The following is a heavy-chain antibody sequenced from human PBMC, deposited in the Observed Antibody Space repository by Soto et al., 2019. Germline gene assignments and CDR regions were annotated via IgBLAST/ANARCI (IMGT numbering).Heavy chain of an antibody. D-gene: IGHD3-22*01. J-gene: IGHJ2*01. CDR1: GFSLSTRGVG. CDR3: AHLTYYFDSSAYYWYFDL. Sequence: QITLKESGPTLVKPTQTLTLTCTFSGFSLSTRGVGVGWIRQPPGKALEWLALIYWDDDKRYSPSLKSRLTITKDTSKNHVVLTMTNMDPVDTATYYCAHLTYYFDSSAYYWYFDLWGRGTLVTVSS. V-gene: IGHV2-5*02. CDR2: IYWDDDK.